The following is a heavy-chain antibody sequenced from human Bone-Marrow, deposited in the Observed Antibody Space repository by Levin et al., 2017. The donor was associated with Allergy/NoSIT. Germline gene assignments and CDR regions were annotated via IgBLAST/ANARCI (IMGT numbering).Heavy chain of an antibody. CDR1: GGSISSSSYY. Sequence: SQTLSLTCTVSGGSISSSSYYWGWIRQPPGKGLEWIGSIYYSGSTYYNPSLKSRVTISVDTSKNQFSLKLSSVTAADTAVYYCARVEMATISFDYWGQGTLVTVSS. D-gene: IGHD5-24*01. J-gene: IGHJ4*02. CDR3: ARVEMATISFDY. CDR2: IYYSGST. V-gene: IGHV4-39*07.